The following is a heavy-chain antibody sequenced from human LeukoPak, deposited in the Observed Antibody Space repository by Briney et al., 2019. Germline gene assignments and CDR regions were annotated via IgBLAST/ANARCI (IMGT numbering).Heavy chain of an antibody. J-gene: IGHJ4*02. D-gene: IGHD6-13*01. CDR3: ARQPFDY. V-gene: IGHV3-11*06. CDR1: GFTFSDHY. CDR2: INRDGTSK. Sequence: GGSLRLSCADSGFTFSDHYMSWIRQAPGKGLEWVSNINRDGTSKNYVDFLKGRFTISRDNAKSSLYLQMNSLRAEDTAVYYCARQPFDYWGQGTLVTVSS.